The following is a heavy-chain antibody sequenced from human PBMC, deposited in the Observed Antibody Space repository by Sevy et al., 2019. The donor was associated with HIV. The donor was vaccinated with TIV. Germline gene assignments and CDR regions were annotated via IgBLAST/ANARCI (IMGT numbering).Heavy chain of an antibody. J-gene: IGHJ5*01. CDR1: GFSVSSYY. CDR2: KESGGQT. CDR3: ARMTSTWSIDS. V-gene: IGHV3-53*01. D-gene: IGHD2-21*01. Sequence: GGSLRLSCAASGFSVSSYYMGWVRQAPGKGLEWVSTKESGGQTYYADSVRGRFTIARDESANNLFLQLNNLRAEDTGVDYCARMTSTWSIDSWGQGTLVTVSS.